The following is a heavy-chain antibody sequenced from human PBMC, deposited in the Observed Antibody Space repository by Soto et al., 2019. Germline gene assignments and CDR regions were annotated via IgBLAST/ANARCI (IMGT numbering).Heavy chain of an antibody. V-gene: IGHV1-2*02. Sequence: GASVKVSCKASGYTFTGYYMNWVRQAPGQGLEWVGWINPNTGGTKYAQKFQGRVTMTRDTSISTAYMELSSLTSDDTAVYYCARDLYFDYWGLGTLVTVSS. J-gene: IGHJ4*02. CDR3: ARDLYFDY. CDR1: GYTFTGYY. CDR2: INPNTGGT.